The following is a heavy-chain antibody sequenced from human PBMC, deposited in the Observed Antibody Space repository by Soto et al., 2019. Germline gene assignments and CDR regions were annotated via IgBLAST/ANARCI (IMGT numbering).Heavy chain of an antibody. D-gene: IGHD5-12*01. V-gene: IGHV1-8*01. CDR2: MNPNSGNT. CDR3: ARGIKGLPPSAFDI. CDR1: ESTFMNYD. Sequence: ASVKVSCKASESTFMNYDISWVRQATGQGLEWMGWMNPNSGNTGYALKFQGRVSMTRNTSISTAYLELSGLRSDDTAVYYCARGIKGLPPSAFDIWGQGTRVTVSS. J-gene: IGHJ3*02.